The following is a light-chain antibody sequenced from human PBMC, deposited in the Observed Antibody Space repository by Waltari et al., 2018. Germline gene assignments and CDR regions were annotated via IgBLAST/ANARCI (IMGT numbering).Light chain of an antibody. CDR1: QTISGSF. CDR2: ATS. CDR3: QQYADSPYT. Sequence: IVLTQSPGTLSFSPGDRATLSCRASQTISGSFFAWYRQRPGQAPGLLIYATSSRATGIPDRFSGSGSGTDFTLTISRLEPEDIAVYCCQQYADSPYTFGQGTKLEIE. V-gene: IGKV3-20*01. J-gene: IGKJ2*01.